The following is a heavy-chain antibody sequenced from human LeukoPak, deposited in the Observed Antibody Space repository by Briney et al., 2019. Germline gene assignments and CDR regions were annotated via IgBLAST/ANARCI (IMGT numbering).Heavy chain of an antibody. V-gene: IGHV3-21*01. CDR3: ARYNPGLYYYDSSGYYYPEGAFDI. CDR2: ISSSSSYI. D-gene: IGHD3-22*01. CDR1: GFTFSSYG. J-gene: IGHJ3*02. Sequence: GGSLRLSCAASGFTFSSYGMSWVRQAPGKGLEWVSAISSSSSYIYYADSVKGRFTISRDNAKNSLYLQMNSLRAEDTAVYYCARYNPGLYYYDSSGYYYPEGAFDIWGQGTMVTVSS.